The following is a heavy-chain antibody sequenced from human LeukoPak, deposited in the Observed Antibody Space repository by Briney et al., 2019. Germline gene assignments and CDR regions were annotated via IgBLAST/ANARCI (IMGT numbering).Heavy chain of an antibody. CDR3: AIPGLVGYGMDV. D-gene: IGHD6-19*01. J-gene: IGHJ6*02. CDR2: IYYSGST. Sequence: SETLSLTCTVSGGSISSSSYYWGWIRQPPGKGLEWIGSIYYSGSTYYNPSLKSRVTISVDTSKNQFSLKLSSVTAADTAVYYCAIPGLVGYGMDVWGQGTTVTVSS. V-gene: IGHV4-39*07. CDR1: GGSISSSSYY.